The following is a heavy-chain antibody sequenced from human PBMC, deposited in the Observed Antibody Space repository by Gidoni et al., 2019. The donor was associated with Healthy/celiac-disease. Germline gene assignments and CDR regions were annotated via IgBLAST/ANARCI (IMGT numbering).Heavy chain of an antibody. J-gene: IGHJ6*02. V-gene: IGHV3-23*01. D-gene: IGHD2-2*02. CDR1: GFTFSSYA. CDR3: AKEGGYCSSTSCYIYYYGMDV. CDR2: ISGSGGST. Sequence: EVQLLESGGGLVQPGGSLRLSCAASGFTFSSYAMSWVRQAPGKGLEWVSAISGSGGSTYYADSVKGRFTISRDNSKNTRYLQMNSLRAEDTAVYYCAKEGGYCSSTSCYIYYYGMDVWGQGTTVTVSS.